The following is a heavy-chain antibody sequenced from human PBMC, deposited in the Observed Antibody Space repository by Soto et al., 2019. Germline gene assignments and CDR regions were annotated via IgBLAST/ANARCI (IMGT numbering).Heavy chain of an antibody. D-gene: IGHD2-2*01. Sequence: GASVKVSCKASGYTFTSYYMHWVRQAPGQGLEWMGIINPSGGSTSYAQKFQGRVTMTRDTSTSTVYMELSSLRSEDTAAYYCASLALGYCSSTSCYVWGQGTLVTVSS. CDR1: GYTFTSYY. J-gene: IGHJ4*02. CDR3: ASLALGYCSSTSCYV. CDR2: INPSGGST. V-gene: IGHV1-46*03.